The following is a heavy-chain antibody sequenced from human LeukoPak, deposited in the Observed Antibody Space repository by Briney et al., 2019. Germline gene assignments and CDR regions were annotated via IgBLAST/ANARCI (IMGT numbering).Heavy chain of an antibody. CDR2: INGDGDST. Sequence: GGSLRLSCAASGFTFGDYGMHWVRQAPGKGLEWVALINGDGDSTFYADSVEGRFTISRDNSRNSLYLQMNSLRSEDAALYYCTKDAFTWTNWFDPWGQGTLATVSS. CDR1: GFTFGDYG. CDR3: TKDAFTWTNWFDP. J-gene: IGHJ5*02. D-gene: IGHD3-3*02. V-gene: IGHV3-43*02.